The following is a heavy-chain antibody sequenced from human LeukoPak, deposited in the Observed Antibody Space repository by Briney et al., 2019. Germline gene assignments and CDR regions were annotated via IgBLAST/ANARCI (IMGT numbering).Heavy chain of an antibody. J-gene: IGHJ4*02. Sequence: PGGSLTLSCAVSGFTFSSYSMTWVRQAPGKGLEWVANIKQDGSEKYYADSVKGRFIISRDNAKNALYLQMSSLRAEDTAIYYCARRYFDYWGQGTLVTVSS. CDR3: ARRYFDY. V-gene: IGHV3-7*03. CDR1: GFTFSSYS. CDR2: IKQDGSEK.